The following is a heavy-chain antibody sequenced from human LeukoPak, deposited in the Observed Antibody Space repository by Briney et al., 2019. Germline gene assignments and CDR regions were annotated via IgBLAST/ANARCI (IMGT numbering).Heavy chain of an antibody. Sequence: PGGSLRLSCAASGFTFSDYDMHWVRQATGKGLGWVSAIGTAGDTYYTGSVKGRFTISRENAKNSLYLQMNNLRAGDTAVYYCARVAKERVGGVYYFDYWGQGTLVTVSS. CDR2: IGTAGDT. CDR3: ARVAKERVGGVYYFDY. J-gene: IGHJ4*02. V-gene: IGHV3-13*01. D-gene: IGHD1-1*01. CDR1: GFTFSDYD.